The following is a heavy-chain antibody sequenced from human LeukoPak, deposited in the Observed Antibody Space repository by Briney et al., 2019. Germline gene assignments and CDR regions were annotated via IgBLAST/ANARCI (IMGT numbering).Heavy chain of an antibody. CDR2: ISGGGGTT. V-gene: IGHV3-23*01. J-gene: IGHJ3*02. CDR3: AKGEVYFDI. CDR1: GFTVSSNY. Sequence: GGSPRLSCAASGFTVSSNYMSWVRQAPGKGLEWVSGISGGGGTTYYADSVKGRFTISRDNSKNTLYLQMNSLRAEDTAVYSCAKGEVYFDIWGQGTMVTVSS.